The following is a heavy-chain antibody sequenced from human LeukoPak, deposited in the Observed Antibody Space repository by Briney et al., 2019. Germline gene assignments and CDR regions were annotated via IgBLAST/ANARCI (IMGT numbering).Heavy chain of an antibody. CDR2: ISYDGSNK. J-gene: IGHJ4*02. D-gene: IGHD3-22*01. Sequence: PGGSLRLSCAASGFTFSSYAMHWVRQAPGKGLEWVAVISYDGSNKYYADSVKGRFTISRDNSKNTPYLQMNSLRAEDTAVYYCAREAVSAGFDYWGQGTLVTVSS. CDR3: AREAVSAGFDY. V-gene: IGHV3-30-3*01. CDR1: GFTFSSYA.